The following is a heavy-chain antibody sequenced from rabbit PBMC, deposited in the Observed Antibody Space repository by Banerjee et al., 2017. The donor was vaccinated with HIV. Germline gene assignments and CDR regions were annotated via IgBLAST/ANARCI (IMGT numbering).Heavy chain of an antibody. CDR2: IYPDYGNT. CDR1: GFDFSSYG. V-gene: IGHV1S45*01. D-gene: IGHD1-1*01. CDR3: AREDSGTNSPNL. J-gene: IGHJ4*01. Sequence: QEQLKESGGGLVQPGGSLKLSCKASGFDFSSYGFSWVRQAPGKGLEWIAYIYPDYGNTNYASWAKGRFTISKTSSTTVTLQMTSLTAADTATYFCAREDSGTNSPNLWGPGTLVTVS.